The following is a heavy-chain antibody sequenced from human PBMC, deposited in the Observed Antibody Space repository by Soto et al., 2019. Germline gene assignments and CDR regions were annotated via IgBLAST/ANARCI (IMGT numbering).Heavy chain of an antibody. CDR1: GYRFSSYW. CDR2: IYPLDSDT. D-gene: IGHD6-19*01. V-gene: IGHV5-51*01. CDR3: ARQGFSSAWSAQYGMDI. J-gene: IGHJ6*02. Sequence: GESLKISGKGSGYRFSSYWIAWVRQTPGKGLEWMGIIYPLDSDTRYSPSFQGQVTISADKSISIAYLQWSSLKASDTATYYCARQGFSSAWSAQYGMDIWGPGTTVTVSS.